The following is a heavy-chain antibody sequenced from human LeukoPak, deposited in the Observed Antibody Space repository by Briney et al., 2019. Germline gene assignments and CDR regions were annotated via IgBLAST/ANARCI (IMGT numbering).Heavy chain of an antibody. V-gene: IGHV4-59*11. Sequence: PSEPLSLTCTVSGGSISSHYWSWIRQRPGKGPEWTGYMYYSGSTSYNPSLKSRVAISVDTSKNQFSLKLSSATAADTAVYYCARDKAVTRPYYQYYMDVWGKGTTVTVSS. J-gene: IGHJ6*03. CDR2: MYYSGST. CDR3: ARDKAVTRPYYQYYMDV. CDR1: GGSISSHY. D-gene: IGHD4-11*01.